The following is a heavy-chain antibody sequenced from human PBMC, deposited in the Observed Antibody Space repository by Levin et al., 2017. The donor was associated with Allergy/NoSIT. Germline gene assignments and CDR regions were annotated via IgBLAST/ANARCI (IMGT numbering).Heavy chain of an antibody. V-gene: IGHV3-13*04. D-gene: IGHD1-1*01. CDR2: IATADDT. CDR1: GFTFSSYD. J-gene: IGHJ2*01. CDR3: ARAGTENWYFDL. Sequence: GGSLRLSCAASGFTFSSYDMHWVRQATGKGLEWVSAIATADDTYYPGSVKGRFTISRDNAKNSLYLQMNSLRAGDTAVYYCARAGTENWYFDLWGRGTLVTVSS.